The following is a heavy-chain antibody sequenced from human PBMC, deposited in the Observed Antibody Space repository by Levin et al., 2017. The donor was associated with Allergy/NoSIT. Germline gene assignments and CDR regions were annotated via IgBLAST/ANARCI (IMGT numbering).Heavy chain of an antibody. Sequence: GASVKVSCKGSGYSFTSYWIGWVRQMPGKGLEWMGIIYPGDSDTRYSPSFQGQVTISADKSISTAYLQWSSLKASDTAMYYCARHGDGSGSYYYYGMDVWGQGTTVTVSS. CDR3: ARHGDGSGSYYYYGMDV. V-gene: IGHV5-51*01. J-gene: IGHJ6*02. CDR2: IYPGDSDT. D-gene: IGHD3-10*01. CDR1: GYSFTSYW.